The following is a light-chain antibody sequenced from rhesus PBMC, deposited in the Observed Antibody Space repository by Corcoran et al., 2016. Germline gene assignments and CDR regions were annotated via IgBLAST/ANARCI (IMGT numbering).Light chain of an antibody. CDR3: MQALQTPYS. CDR2: RVS. CDR1: QSLLHSDGRTY. V-gene: IGKV2-73*01. Sequence: DIVMTQTPPSLPVTPGEPASISCRSSQSLLHSDGRTYLYWYLQKPGQLPRLLSYRVSKRCSGVPDRVSGSGSGTDFTLKSSRVEAEDVGVYYCMQALQTPYSFGQGTKAEIK. J-gene: IGKJ2*01.